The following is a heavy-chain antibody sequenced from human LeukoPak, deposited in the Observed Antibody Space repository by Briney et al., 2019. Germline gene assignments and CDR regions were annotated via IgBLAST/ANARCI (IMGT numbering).Heavy chain of an antibody. D-gene: IGHD3-3*01. J-gene: IGHJ5*02. V-gene: IGHV4-59*01. CDR3: ARDFQGITTFGVAPPGGFDP. Sequence: PSETLSLTCTVSGASISSNSWSWIRQPPEKGLEWIGYIYYGGNTNYNPSLQSRVTISVDTSKNQFSLQLKSVTAADTALYYCARDFQGITTFGVAPPGGFDPWGQGTLVIVSS. CDR1: GASISSNS. CDR2: IYYGGNT.